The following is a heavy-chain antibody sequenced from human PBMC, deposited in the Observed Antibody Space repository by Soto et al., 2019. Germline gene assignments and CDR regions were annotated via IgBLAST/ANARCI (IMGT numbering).Heavy chain of an antibody. CDR1: GGTFSSYT. D-gene: IGHD3-16*02. Sequence: QVQLVQSGAEVKKPGSSVKVSCKASGGTFSSYTISWVRQAPGQGLEWMGRIIPILGIANYAQKFKGRVTITADKSTSTAYMELSSLRSEDTAVYYCASSNYIWGSYRDFDLWGRGTLVTVSS. CDR3: ASSNYIWGSYRDFDL. CDR2: IIPILGIA. J-gene: IGHJ2*01. V-gene: IGHV1-69*02.